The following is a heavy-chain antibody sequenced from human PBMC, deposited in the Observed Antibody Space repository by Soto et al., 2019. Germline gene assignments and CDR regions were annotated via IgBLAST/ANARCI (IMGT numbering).Heavy chain of an antibody. D-gene: IGHD1-7*01. CDR2: IYRTGST. CDR3: ASRDPGTSVDY. J-gene: IGHJ4*02. V-gene: IGHV4-4*02. Sequence: SETLSLSCAVAGGSFTSNNGWTWVRQPPGQGLEWIGEIYRTGSTNYNPSLKSRVTISLDKSENQFSLKVTSLTAADTAVYYCASRDPGTSVDYWGQGTLVTVSS. CDR1: GGSFTSNNG.